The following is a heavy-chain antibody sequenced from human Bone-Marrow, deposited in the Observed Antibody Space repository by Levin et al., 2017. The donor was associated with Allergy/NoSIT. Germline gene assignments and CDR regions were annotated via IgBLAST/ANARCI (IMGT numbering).Heavy chain of an antibody. V-gene: IGHV3-15*01. J-gene: IGHJ4*02. Sequence: GESLKISCAASGFTFANAWMIWVRQAPGKGLEWVGRIKKKTDGGTTDYGAPVKDRFTISRDDSRDTFYLQMNSLKTEDTAVYYCTTDPHGYHHEPYFAYWGQGTLVTVSS. CDR2: IKKKTDGGTT. D-gene: IGHD5-24*01. CDR3: TTDPHGYHHEPYFAY. CDR1: GFTFANAW.